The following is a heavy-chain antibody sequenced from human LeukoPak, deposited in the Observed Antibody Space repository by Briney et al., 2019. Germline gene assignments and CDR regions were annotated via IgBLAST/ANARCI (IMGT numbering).Heavy chain of an antibody. CDR3: ASQPLKGLNWPHFDY. J-gene: IGHJ4*02. D-gene: IGHD2-8*02. V-gene: IGHV4-59*08. CDR1: GGSISSYY. Sequence: SETLSLTCTVSGGSISSYYWSWIRQPPGKGLEWIGYIYYSGSTNYNPSLKSRVTISVDTSKNQFSLKLSSVTAADTAVYYCASQPLKGLNWPHFDYWGQGTLVTVSP. CDR2: IYYSGST.